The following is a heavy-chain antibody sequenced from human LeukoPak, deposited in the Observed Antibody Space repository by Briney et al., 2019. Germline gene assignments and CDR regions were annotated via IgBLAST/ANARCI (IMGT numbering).Heavy chain of an antibody. J-gene: IGHJ6*02. CDR1: GGSISSYY. D-gene: IGHD3-22*01. CDR2: IYTSGST. CDR3: AREWTDYYDSSGYGMDV. V-gene: IGHV4-4*07. Sequence: SGTLSLTCTVSGGSISSYYWSWIRQPAGKGLEWIGRIYTSGSTNYNPSLRSRVTMSVDTSKNQFSLKLGSVTAADTAVYYCAREWTDYYDSSGYGMDVWGQGTTVTVSS.